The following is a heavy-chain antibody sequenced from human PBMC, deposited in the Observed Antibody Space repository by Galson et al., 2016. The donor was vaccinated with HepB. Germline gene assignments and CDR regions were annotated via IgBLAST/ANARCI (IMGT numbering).Heavy chain of an antibody. CDR1: GFNFISYG. CDR2: TWSDGNYK. CDR3: ARSREYFGPGSYLDY. Sequence: SLRLSCAASGFNFISYGMHWVRQAPGKGLEWVAVTWSDGNYKDYAESVKGRITVSRDNTKNTLSLQLDSLRAEDTAVYHCARSREYFGPGSYLDYWGQGTLVIVSS. D-gene: IGHD3-9*01. V-gene: IGHV3-33*01. J-gene: IGHJ4*02.